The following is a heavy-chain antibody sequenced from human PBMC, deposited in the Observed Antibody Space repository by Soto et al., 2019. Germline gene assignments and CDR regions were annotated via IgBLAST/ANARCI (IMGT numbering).Heavy chain of an antibody. J-gene: IGHJ6*03. CDR3: AKDRLRYYYYMDV. CDR2: ISYDGGNT. V-gene: IGHV3-30*18. CDR1: GFTFSSYG. D-gene: IGHD2-15*01. Sequence: SLRLSCAASGFTFSSYGIHGGRQAPGKGLEWVAVISYDGGNTYYADSVKGRFTISRDNSKNTLYLQMNSLRAEDTAVYYCAKDRLRYYYYMDVWGKGTTVTVSS.